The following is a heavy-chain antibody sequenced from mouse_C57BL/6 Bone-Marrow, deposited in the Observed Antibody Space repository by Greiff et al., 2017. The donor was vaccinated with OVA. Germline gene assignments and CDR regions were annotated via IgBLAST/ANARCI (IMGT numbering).Heavy chain of an antibody. CDR2: ISPGSGRT. CDR3: ATSWITTVEVDFAMDY. V-gene: IGHV1-55*01. D-gene: IGHD1-1*01. J-gene: IGHJ4*01. CDR1: GYTFTSYW. Sequence: QVQLQQPGAELVKPGASVKMSCKASGYTFTSYWITWVKQRPGQGLEWIGDISPGSGRTNYNEKLKSKATLTVETSYSTAYIQLSTLTSEYSSFYYCATSWITTVEVDFAMDYWGQGTSVTVSS.